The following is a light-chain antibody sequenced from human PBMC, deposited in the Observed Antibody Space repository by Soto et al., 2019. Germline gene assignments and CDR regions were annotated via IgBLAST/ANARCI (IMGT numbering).Light chain of an antibody. CDR3: QQYKNWPL. V-gene: IGKV3-15*01. J-gene: IGKJ5*01. CDR1: HSVNSH. Sequence: MMMTHSPATLSVSPCEGVALSCRTSHSVNSHVAWYQQKPGQAPRLLLYGASTRATGIPVRFSGSGFGTEFTLTISSLQSEDFAVYYCQQYKNWPLFGQGTRLEIK. CDR2: GAS.